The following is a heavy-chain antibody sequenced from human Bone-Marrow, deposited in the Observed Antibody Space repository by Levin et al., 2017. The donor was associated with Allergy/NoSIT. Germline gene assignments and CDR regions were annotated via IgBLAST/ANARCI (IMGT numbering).Heavy chain of an antibody. Sequence: SQTLSLTCTVSGGSISTSYWSWIRQPPGQGLEWIGYIYYSGSTNYNPSLKSRVTISVDTSKNQFSLKLSSLTAAATAVYYCASVLVDDSTGVDAFDVWGQGTTVTVSS. J-gene: IGHJ3*01. CDR1: GGSISTSY. D-gene: IGHD3-22*01. CDR2: IYYSGST. V-gene: IGHV4-59*01. CDR3: ASVLVDDSTGVDAFDV.